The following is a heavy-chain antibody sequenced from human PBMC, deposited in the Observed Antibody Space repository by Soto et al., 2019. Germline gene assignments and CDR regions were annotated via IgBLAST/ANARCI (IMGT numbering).Heavy chain of an antibody. Sequence: QVQLQESGPGLVRPSETLSLTCTVSGGSISSYYWSWIRQPPGKGLEWIGYIYYSGSTNYNPSLKSRVPISVDTSKNPFSLKLSSVTAADTAVYSCARRYGDAVDFWGQGTLVTVSS. CDR2: IYYSGST. D-gene: IGHD4-17*01. CDR1: GGSISSYY. V-gene: IGHV4-59*01. J-gene: IGHJ4*02. CDR3: ARRYGDAVDF.